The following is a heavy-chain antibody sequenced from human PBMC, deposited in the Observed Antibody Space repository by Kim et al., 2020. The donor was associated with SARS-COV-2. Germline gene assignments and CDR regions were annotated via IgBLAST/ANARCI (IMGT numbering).Heavy chain of an antibody. CDR1: GYTFTSYG. Sequence: ASVKVSCKASGYTFTSYGISWVRQAPGQGLEWMGWISAYNGNTNYAQKLQGRVTMTTDTSTSTAYMELRSLRSDDTAVYYCARDGYYDSSGYRRYYYGMDVWGQWTTGTVSS. CDR2: ISAYNGNT. D-gene: IGHD3-22*01. CDR3: ARDGYYDSSGYRRYYYGMDV. J-gene: IGHJ6*02. V-gene: IGHV1-18*01.